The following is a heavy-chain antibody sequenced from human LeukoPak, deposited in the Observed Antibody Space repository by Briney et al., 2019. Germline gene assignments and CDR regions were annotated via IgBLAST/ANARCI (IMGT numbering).Heavy chain of an antibody. CDR2: IWYDGSNK. J-gene: IGHJ4*02. V-gene: IGHV3-33*01. CDR3: ARDTVRGSHCFDY. CDR1: GFTFSNYG. D-gene: IGHD2-15*01. Sequence: GRSLRLSCAASGFTFSNYGMHWVRQAPGKGLEWVAYIWYDGSNKYYTDSVKGRFTISRDNSKNTLYLQMNSLRAEDTAVYYCARDTVRGSHCFDYWGQGTLVTVSS.